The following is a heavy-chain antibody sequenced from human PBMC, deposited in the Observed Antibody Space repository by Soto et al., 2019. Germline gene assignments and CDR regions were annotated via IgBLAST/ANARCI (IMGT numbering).Heavy chain of an antibody. CDR3: AKDLQAYKDYNYCSWGMDV. CDR2: ISYDGHNK. D-gene: IGHD1-1*01. Sequence: QVQLVESGGGVVQPGGSLRLSCTASGFTFTTFGIHWVRQAPGKGLEWVALISYDGHNKYYSDSVKGRFTISRDNYKTTPSLQMNSLGAEDTAVYYCAKDLQAYKDYNYCSWGMDVWGQGTTVSFPS. J-gene: IGHJ6*02. V-gene: IGHV3-30*18. CDR1: GFTFTTFG.